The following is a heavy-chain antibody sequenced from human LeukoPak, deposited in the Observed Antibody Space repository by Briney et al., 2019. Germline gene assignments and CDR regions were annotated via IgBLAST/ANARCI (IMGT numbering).Heavy chain of an antibody. CDR2: IYYSGST. D-gene: IGHD5-18*01. Sequence: RPSETLSLTCAVSGGSISTSKWWSWVRQPPGKGLEWIGSIYYSGSTYYNPSLKSRVTISVDTSKNQFSLRLSSVTAADTAVYYCARDQGYSYGYVHFDYWGQGTLVTVSS. J-gene: IGHJ4*02. CDR3: ARDQGYSYGYVHFDY. V-gene: IGHV4-4*02. CDR1: GGSISTSKW.